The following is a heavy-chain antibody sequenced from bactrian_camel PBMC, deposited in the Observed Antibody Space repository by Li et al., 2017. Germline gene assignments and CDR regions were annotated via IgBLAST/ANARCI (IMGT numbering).Heavy chain of an antibody. Sequence: DVQLVESGGDSVQAGGSLRLSCVASGYADSRNNVAWFRQAPGKEREGLAVIDSRSGGTLYANSVKGRFTISQDKNTKTLYLEMNSLKPQDTALYYCAAGRRVCFSESWSKLSGFEHWGHGTQVTV. J-gene: IGHJ4*01. V-gene: IGHV3S40*01. CDR1: GYADSRNN. D-gene: IGHD1*01. CDR2: IDSRSGGT. CDR3: AAGRRVCFSESWSKLSGFEH.